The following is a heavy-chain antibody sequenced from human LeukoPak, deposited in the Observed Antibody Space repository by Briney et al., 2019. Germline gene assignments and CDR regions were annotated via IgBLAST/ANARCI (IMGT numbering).Heavy chain of an antibody. Sequence: GGSLRLSCAASGFTFSSYSMNWVRQAPGKGLEWVSYISSSSSTIYYADSVKGRFTISRDNAKNSLYLQMNSLRAEDTAVYYCARDHGSGSDYMDVWGKGTTVTVSS. V-gene: IGHV3-48*04. J-gene: IGHJ6*03. CDR2: ISSSSSTI. CDR1: GFTFSSYS. CDR3: ARDHGSGSDYMDV. D-gene: IGHD3-10*01.